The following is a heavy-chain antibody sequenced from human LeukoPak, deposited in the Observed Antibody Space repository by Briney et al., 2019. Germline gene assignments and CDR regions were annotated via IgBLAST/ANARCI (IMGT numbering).Heavy chain of an antibody. J-gene: IGHJ5*02. V-gene: IGHV3-66*02. CDR3: VRDRAEGRAWVQFDP. Sequence: GGSLRLSCAASGFTVSSYGMSWVRQAPGKGPEWVSLVYSDGVTRYADSVQGRFTISRDNSKNTVYLQMNNLRVEDTAVYHCVRDRAEGRAWVQFDPWGQGILVTVSS. CDR2: VYSDGVT. CDR1: GFTVSSYG.